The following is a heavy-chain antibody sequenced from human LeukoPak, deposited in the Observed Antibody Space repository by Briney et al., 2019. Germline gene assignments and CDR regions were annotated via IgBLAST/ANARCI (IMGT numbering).Heavy chain of an antibody. CDR1: GFIVSNNY. V-gene: IGHV3-66*02. Sequence: PGGSLRLSCAASGFIVSNNYMNWVRQAPGKGLEWVSVIHSGGSTYYADSVKGRFTISRDNSKNTVNLQMNDLRAEDTAVYYCARPVMYRRGSQREVWFDPWGQGTLVTVSS. CDR3: ARPVMYRRGSQREVWFDP. D-gene: IGHD1-1*01. CDR2: IHSGGST. J-gene: IGHJ5*02.